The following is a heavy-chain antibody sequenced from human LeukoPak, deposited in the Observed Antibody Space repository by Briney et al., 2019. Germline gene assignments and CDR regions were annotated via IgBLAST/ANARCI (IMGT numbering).Heavy chain of an antibody. CDR2: IRYSGST. Sequence: PSETLSLTCTVSGDSITSGGYYWSWIRQHPGKGLEWIGYIRYSGSTYYNPSLKSRVTISLDTSKNQFSLNLSSVTAADTAVYYCARWGDNSLLFGYWGQGTLVTVSS. D-gene: IGHD4-23*01. CDR3: ARWGDNSLLFGY. V-gene: IGHV4-31*03. J-gene: IGHJ4*02. CDR1: GDSITSGGYY.